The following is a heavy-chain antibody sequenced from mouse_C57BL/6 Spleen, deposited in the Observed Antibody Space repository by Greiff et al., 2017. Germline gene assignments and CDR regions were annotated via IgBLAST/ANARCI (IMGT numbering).Heavy chain of an antibody. Sequence: DVKLVESGGDLVKPGGSLKLSCAASGFTFSSYGMSWVRQTPDKRLEWVATISSGGSYTYYPDSVKGRFTISRDNAKNTLYLQMSSLKSEDAAMYYCARQAPWYFDVWGTGTTVTVSS. J-gene: IGHJ1*03. CDR1: GFTFSSYG. CDR3: ARQAPWYFDV. CDR2: ISSGGSYT. V-gene: IGHV5-6*02.